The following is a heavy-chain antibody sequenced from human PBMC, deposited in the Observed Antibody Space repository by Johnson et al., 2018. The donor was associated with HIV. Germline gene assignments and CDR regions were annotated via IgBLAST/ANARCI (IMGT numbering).Heavy chain of an antibody. J-gene: IGHJ3*02. Sequence: QLVESGGGVVQPGRSLRLSCAASGFTFSSYGMPWVRQAPGKGLEWVTVISYDGSNKYYADSVKGRFTISRDNSKNTLFLQMNSLGPEDTAVYYCARAWSLVAFDIWGQGTMVTVSS. V-gene: IGHV3-30*03. CDR3: ARAWSLVAFDI. CDR1: GFTFSSYG. CDR2: ISYDGSNK. D-gene: IGHD2-15*01.